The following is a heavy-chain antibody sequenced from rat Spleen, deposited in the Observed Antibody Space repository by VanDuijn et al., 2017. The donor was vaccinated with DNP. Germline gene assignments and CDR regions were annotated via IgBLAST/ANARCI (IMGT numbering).Heavy chain of an antibody. V-gene: IGHV5-29*01. CDR3: ARGNYPGINTFDY. CDR1: GFTFNKYG. CDR2: ISYEGSST. J-gene: IGHJ2*01. D-gene: IGHD1-4*01. Sequence: EVQLVESGGGLVQPGRSLKLSCAASGFTFNKYGMAWVRQAPTKGLEWVATISYEGSSTYYRDSVKGRFTISRDNAKSTLYLQMDSLRSEDTATYYCARGNYPGINTFDYWGQGVMVTVSS.